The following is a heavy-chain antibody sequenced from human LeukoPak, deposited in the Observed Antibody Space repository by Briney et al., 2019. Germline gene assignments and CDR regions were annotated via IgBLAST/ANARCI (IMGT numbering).Heavy chain of an antibody. Sequence: PGGSLRLSCAASGFSFSNYWMSWVRQASGKGLEWVANIQQDGSEKYYVDSVKGRFTISRDNAKNSLHLQMNSLRAEDTAVYYCARDLRFFSPPDYYYYYMDVWGKGITVTVSS. J-gene: IGHJ6*03. CDR3: ARDLRFFSPPDYYYYYMDV. V-gene: IGHV3-7*01. CDR1: GFSFSNYW. D-gene: IGHD3-3*01. CDR2: IQQDGSEK.